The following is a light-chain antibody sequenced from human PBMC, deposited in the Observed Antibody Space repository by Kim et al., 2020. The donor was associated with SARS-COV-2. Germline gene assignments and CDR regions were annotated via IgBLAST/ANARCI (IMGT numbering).Light chain of an antibody. J-gene: IGKJ5*01. CDR1: QGISNH. Sequence: GDRVTITCRASQGISNHLAWYQQKPGKVPKLLIYAASTLQSGVPSRFSGGGSGTDFTLTISSLQPEDVATYYCQKYDRAPLTFGQGTRLEIK. CDR2: AAS. CDR3: QKYDRAPLT. V-gene: IGKV1-27*01.